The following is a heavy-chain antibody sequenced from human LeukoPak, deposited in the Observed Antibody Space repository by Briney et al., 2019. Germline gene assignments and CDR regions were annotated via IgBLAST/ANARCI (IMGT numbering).Heavy chain of an antibody. D-gene: IGHD1-26*01. CDR2: IYYSGST. V-gene: IGHV4-39*01. J-gene: IGHJ4*02. CDR1: GGSISSSSYY. Sequence: SETLSLTCTVSGGSISSSSYYWGWIRQPPGKGLEWIGSIYYSGSTYYNPSLKSRVTISVDTSKNQFSLKLSSVTAADTAVYYCARPMVGATTWTFDYWGQGTLVTVSS. CDR3: ARPMVGATTWTFDY.